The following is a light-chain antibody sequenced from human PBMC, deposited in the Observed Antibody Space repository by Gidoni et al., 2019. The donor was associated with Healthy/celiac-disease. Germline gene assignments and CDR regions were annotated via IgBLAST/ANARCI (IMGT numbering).Light chain of an antibody. CDR3: QQIYSTLWT. CDR1: QSISSY. CDR2: AAS. Sequence: DSQMTQSPSSLSASVGDRVTITCRASQSISSYLNCYQQKPGKAPKLLIYAASSLQSGVPSRFSGSGSGTDFTLTISILQPEDFATYYCQQIYSTLWTFXQXTKVEIK. J-gene: IGKJ1*01. V-gene: IGKV1-39*01.